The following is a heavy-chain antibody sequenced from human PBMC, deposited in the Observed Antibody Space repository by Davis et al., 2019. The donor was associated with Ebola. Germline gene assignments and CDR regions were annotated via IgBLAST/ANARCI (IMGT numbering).Heavy chain of an antibody. CDR1: GFTFSSYS. J-gene: IGHJ4*02. V-gene: IGHV3-48*04. D-gene: IGHD1-14*01. CDR2: ITASGSTI. CDR3: ARVDRGFDY. Sequence: GESLKISCAASGFTFSSYSMNWVRQAPGKGLEWLSYITASGSTIYYADSVKGRFTISRDNAKNSLYLQMNSLRAEDTAVYYCARVDRGFDYWGQGTLVTVSS.